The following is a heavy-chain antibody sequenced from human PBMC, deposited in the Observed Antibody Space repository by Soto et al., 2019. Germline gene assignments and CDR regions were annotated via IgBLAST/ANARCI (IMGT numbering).Heavy chain of an antibody. CDR3: ARTAAAGKYYYGMYV. D-gene: IGHD6-13*01. J-gene: IGHJ6*02. CDR2: IYPGDSDT. Sequence: GESLKISCKGSGYSFTSYWIGWVRQMPGKGLECMGIIYPGDSDTRYSPSFQGQVTISADKSISTAYLQWSSPKASDTAMYYCARTAAAGKYYYGMYVWGQGTTVTVSS. V-gene: IGHV5-51*01. CDR1: GYSFTSYW.